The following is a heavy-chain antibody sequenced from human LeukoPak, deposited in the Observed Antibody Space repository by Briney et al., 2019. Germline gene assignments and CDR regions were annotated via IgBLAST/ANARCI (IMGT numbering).Heavy chain of an antibody. Sequence: KSSETLSLTCTVSGYSISSGYYWGWIRQPPGKGLEWIGSIYHSGSTYYNPSLKSRVTISVDTSKNQFSLKLSSVTAADTAVYYCARAGYSGSYPGGIDYWGQGTLVTVSS. CDR2: IYHSGST. CDR1: GYSISSGYY. D-gene: IGHD1-26*01. V-gene: IGHV4-38-2*02. J-gene: IGHJ4*02. CDR3: ARAGYSGSYPGGIDY.